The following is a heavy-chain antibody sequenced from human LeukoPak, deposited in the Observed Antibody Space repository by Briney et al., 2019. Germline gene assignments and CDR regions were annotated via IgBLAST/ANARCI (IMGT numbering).Heavy chain of an antibody. CDR3: ARETAVYDSSGYYNGYFDY. CDR2: ISSSSSYI. CDR1: GFTFSSYS. V-gene: IGHV3-21*01. D-gene: IGHD3-22*01. J-gene: IGHJ4*02. Sequence: PGGSLRLSCAAPGFTFSSYSMNWVRQAPGKGLEWVSSISSSSSYIYYADSVKGRFTISRGNAKNSLYLQMNSLRAEDTAVYYCARETAVYDSSGYYNGYFDYWGQGTLVTVSS.